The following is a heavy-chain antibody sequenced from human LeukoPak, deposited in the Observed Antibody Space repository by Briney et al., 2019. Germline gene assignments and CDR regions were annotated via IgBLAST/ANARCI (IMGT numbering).Heavy chain of an antibody. D-gene: IGHD1-26*01. CDR2: INRDGSGK. CDR1: GLTFINYW. Sequence: GGSLRLSCAGSGLTFINYWVTWVRQVPGKGLEWVANINRDGSGKYYLPSVRGRFTISKDDAKDSLYLQMDSLRPEDTAIYYCARVEYSGNGNLYWGQGTLVTVSS. J-gene: IGHJ4*02. V-gene: IGHV3-7*03. CDR3: ARVEYSGNGNLY.